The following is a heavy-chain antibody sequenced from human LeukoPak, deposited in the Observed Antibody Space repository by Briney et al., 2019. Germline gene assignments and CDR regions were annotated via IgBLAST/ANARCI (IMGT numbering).Heavy chain of an antibody. J-gene: IGHJ4*02. CDR3: ARDYPTWIQLWLIDY. CDR1: GFTFSSYA. D-gene: IGHD5-18*01. CDR2: ISYDGSSK. V-gene: IGHV3-30-3*01. Sequence: PGGSLRLSCAASGFTFSSYAMHWVRQAPGKGLEWVAVISYDGSSKYYADSVKGRFTISRDNSKNTLYLQMNSLRAEDTAVYYCARDYPTWIQLWLIDYWGQGTLVTVSS.